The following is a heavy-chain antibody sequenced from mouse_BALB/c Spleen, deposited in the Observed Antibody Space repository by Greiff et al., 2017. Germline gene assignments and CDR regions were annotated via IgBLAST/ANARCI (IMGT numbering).Heavy chain of an antibody. J-gene: IGHJ4*01. Sequence: EVKLVESGGGLVKPGGSLKLSCAASGFTFSDYYMYWVRQTPEKRLEWVATISDGGSYTYYPDSVKGRFTISRDNAKNNLYLQMSSLKSEDTAMYYCAGGSSPMDYWGQGTSVTVSS. V-gene: IGHV5-4*02. D-gene: IGHD1-1*01. CDR2: ISDGGSYT. CDR1: GFTFSDYY. CDR3: AGGSSPMDY.